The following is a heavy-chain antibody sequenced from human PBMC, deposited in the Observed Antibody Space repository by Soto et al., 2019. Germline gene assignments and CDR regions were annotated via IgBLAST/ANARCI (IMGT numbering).Heavy chain of an antibody. J-gene: IGHJ3*02. V-gene: IGHV3-30*03. CDR1: GFTFSSYG. Sequence: QVQLVESGGGVVQPGRSLRLSCAASGFTFSSYGMHWVRQAPGKGLEWVAVISYDGSNKYYADSVKGRFTISRDNSKNTLYLQMNSLRAEDTAVYYCATRWLVDDFDIWGQGTMVTVSS. CDR2: ISYDGSNK. CDR3: ATRWLVDDFDI. D-gene: IGHD5-12*01.